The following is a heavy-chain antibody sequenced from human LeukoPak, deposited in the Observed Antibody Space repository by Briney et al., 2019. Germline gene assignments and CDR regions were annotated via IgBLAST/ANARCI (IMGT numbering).Heavy chain of an antibody. D-gene: IGHD3-22*01. CDR1: GYTFTSYA. V-gene: IGHV1-69*13. Sequence: SVKVFCKASGYTFTSYAISWVRQAPGQGLEWMGGIIPIFGTANYAQKFQGRVTITADESTSTAYMELSSLRSEDTAVYYCASRRRVDYDSSGYFDYFDYWGQGTLVTVSS. CDR2: IIPIFGTA. CDR3: ASRRRVDYDSSGYFDYFDY. J-gene: IGHJ4*02.